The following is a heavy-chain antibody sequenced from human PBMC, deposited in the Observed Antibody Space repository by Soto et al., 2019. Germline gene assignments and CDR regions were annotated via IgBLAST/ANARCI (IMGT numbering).Heavy chain of an antibody. Sequence: QVQLQQWGAGLLKPSETLSLTCAMYGGSFSDYYWSWVRQPPGKGLEWIGEINHGGNSNYNPSLKSRVTLSVDPSNNPFSLKLTSVTAADTGVYYCAGREFSTSSFYYYYYAMDVWGQGTTVTVS. D-gene: IGHD6-6*01. J-gene: IGHJ6*02. V-gene: IGHV4-34*01. CDR2: INHGGNS. CDR3: AGREFSTSSFYYYYYAMDV. CDR1: GGSFSDYY.